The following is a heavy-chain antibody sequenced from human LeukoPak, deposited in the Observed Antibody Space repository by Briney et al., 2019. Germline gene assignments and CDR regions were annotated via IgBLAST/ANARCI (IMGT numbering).Heavy chain of an antibody. J-gene: IGHJ6*02. Sequence: PSETLSLTCTVSGGSISSYYWSWIRQPPGKGLEWIGYIYYSGSTNYNPSLKSRVTISVDTSKNQFSLKLSSVTAADTAVYYCARLGYCSSTSWYGRERYYYYYGMDVWGQGTTVTVSS. D-gene: IGHD2-2*01. CDR2: IYYSGST. CDR1: GGSISSYY. CDR3: ARLGYCSSTSWYGRERYYYYYGMDV. V-gene: IGHV4-59*08.